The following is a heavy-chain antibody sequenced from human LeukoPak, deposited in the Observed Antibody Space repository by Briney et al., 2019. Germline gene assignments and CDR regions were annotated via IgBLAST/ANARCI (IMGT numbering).Heavy chain of an antibody. J-gene: IGHJ3*02. CDR1: GYTFTRYW. D-gene: IGHD3-22*01. V-gene: IGHV5-51*01. CDR2: INPSDSER. CDR3: ARHSETIIAEDVFDI. Sequence: GESLKISCKGSGYTFTRYWIGWVRQMPEKGLEWMGIINPSDSERRYSPSFQGQVTISADKSISTAYLQWSSLKASDTAMYYCARHSETIIAEDVFDIWGQGTMVTVSS.